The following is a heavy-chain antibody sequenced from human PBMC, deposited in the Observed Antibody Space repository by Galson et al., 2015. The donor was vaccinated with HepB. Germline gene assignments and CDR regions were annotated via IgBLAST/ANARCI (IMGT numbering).Heavy chain of an antibody. CDR3: ASGRWLVRDAFDI. D-gene: IGHD6-19*01. Sequence: CAISGDSVSSNSAAWNWIKQSPSRGPEWLGRTYYRSKWYNDYAVSVKSRITINPDTSKNQFSLQLNSVTPEDTAVYYCASGRWLVRDAFDIWGQGTMVTVSS. V-gene: IGHV6-1*01. J-gene: IGHJ3*02. CDR1: GDSVSSNSAA. CDR2: TYYRSKWYN.